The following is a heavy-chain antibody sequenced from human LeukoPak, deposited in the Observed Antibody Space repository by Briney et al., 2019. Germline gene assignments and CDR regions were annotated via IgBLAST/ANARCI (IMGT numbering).Heavy chain of an antibody. CDR2: ISSDGSTT. CDR1: GFTFVSYW. D-gene: IGHD1-1*01. V-gene: IGHV3-74*01. J-gene: IGHJ4*02. CDR3: ARYYNWNPPDY. Sequence: GGSLRLSCAASGFTFVSYWMHWVRQAPGKGLVWVSRISSDGSTTSYADSVKGRFTISRDNAKNTLYLQMNSLRAEDTAVYYCARYYNWNPPDYWGQGTLVTVSS.